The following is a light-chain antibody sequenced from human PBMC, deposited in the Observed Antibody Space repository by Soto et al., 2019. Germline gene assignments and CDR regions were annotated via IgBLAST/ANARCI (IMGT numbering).Light chain of an antibody. J-gene: IGLJ1*01. Sequence: QSVLTQPASGSGSPGQSIAISCTGTSSDVGSHDLVSWYQQHPGKVPKLIIYDVSSRPSGVSNRFSGSKSGNTASLTISGLQAEDEADYYCSSFTSSTTYVFGTGTKVTVL. CDR1: SSDVGSHDL. CDR3: SSFTSSTTYV. V-gene: IGLV2-14*02. CDR2: DVS.